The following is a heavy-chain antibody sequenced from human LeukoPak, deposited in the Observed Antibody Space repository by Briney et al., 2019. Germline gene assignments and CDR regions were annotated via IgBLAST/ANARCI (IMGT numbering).Heavy chain of an antibody. CDR3: ARASGSLEHDY. CDR2: IYHSGST. CDR1: GYSISSGYF. J-gene: IGHJ4*02. D-gene: IGHD1-26*01. Sequence: SETLSHTCTVSGYSISSGYFWGWIRQPPGKRLEWIGSIYHSGSTYYNPSLKSRVTLSVDTSKNQFSLNLSSVTAADTAVYYCARASGSLEHDYWGQGTLVTVSS. V-gene: IGHV4-38-2*02.